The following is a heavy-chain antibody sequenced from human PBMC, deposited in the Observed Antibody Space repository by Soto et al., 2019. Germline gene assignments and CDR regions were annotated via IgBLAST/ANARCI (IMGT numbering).Heavy chain of an antibody. Sequence: GESLKISCKGSGYSFTSYWIGWVRQMPGKGLEWMGIIYPGDSDTRYSPSFQGQVTISADKSISTAYLQWSSLKASDTAMYYCARRSQVWGGYYYYYGMDVWGQGTTVTVSS. D-gene: IGHD7-27*01. V-gene: IGHV5-51*01. CDR1: GYSFTSYW. CDR2: IYPGDSDT. J-gene: IGHJ6*02. CDR3: ARRSQVWGGYYYYYGMDV.